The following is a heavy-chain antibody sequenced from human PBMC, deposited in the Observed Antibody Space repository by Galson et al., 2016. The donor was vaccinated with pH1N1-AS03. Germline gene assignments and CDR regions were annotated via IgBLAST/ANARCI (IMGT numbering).Heavy chain of an antibody. CDR2: VIIGGSP. Sequence: ETLSLTCRDLGGSFRGTYWTWVRQTPGKGLEWIGEVIIGGSPTYSPSLKSRVSISLDTSRKQVSLRLISVTAADTAVYFCARRPTGIDYWGPGTLVTVAS. V-gene: IGHV4-34*12. J-gene: IGHJ4*02. D-gene: IGHD3-10*01. CDR1: GGSFRGTY. CDR3: ARRPTGIDY.